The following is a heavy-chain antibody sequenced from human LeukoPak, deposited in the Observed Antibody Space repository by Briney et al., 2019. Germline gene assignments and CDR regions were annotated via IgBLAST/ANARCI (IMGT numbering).Heavy chain of an antibody. CDR2: INSGGTVT. J-gene: IGHJ4*02. D-gene: IGHD3-10*01. V-gene: IGHV3-74*01. CDR1: GFTFSDFW. Sequence: PGGSLRLSCAASGFTFSDFWMHWVRQAPGKGLVWVSRINSGGTVTNYADSVKGRLTISRDNAKNTLYLQMNSLRAEDTAVYYCARDRRYGSGSYDYWGQGTLVTVSS. CDR3: ARDRRYGSGSYDY.